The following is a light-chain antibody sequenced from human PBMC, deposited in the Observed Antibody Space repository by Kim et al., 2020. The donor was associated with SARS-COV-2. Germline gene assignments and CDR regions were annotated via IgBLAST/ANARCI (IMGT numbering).Light chain of an antibody. V-gene: IGLV1-40*01. J-gene: IGLJ7*01. CDR2: GNS. CDR3: QSDDSSLSGSV. CDR1: SAKSGAGYD. Sequence: RGNIQGRGRSAKSGAGYDVNGEQQRQGTDHKRVIYGNSNRPEGVPDRFSGDKSGTSASLAITGRQAEDEADYYCQSDDSSLSGSVFGGGNQLTVL.